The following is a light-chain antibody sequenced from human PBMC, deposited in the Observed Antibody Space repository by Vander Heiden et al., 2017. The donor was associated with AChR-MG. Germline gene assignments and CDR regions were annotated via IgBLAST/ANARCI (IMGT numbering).Light chain of an antibody. J-gene: IGKJ1*01. CDR3: HHYGSSPA. CDR1: QRLSGTS. V-gene: IGKV3-20*01. Sequence: ETVLTQSPGTLSLSPGERATLSCRASQRLSGTSLAWYQQRPGQSLRFLIYGASNRATGIPDRFIGSGSGTDFTLTISRLEPEDFAVYYCHHYGSSPAFGQGTKVEIK. CDR2: GAS.